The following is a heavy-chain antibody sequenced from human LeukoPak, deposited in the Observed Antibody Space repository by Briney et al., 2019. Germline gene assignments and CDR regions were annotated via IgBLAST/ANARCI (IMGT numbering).Heavy chain of an antibody. V-gene: IGHV4-38-2*02. CDR1: GYSISSGHY. J-gene: IGHJ4*02. CDR2: MYHSGST. CDR3: AGARGGNVPFDY. D-gene: IGHD4-23*01. Sequence: SETLSLTCTVSGYSISSGHYWGWIRQPPGKGLEWIGSMYHSGSTYYNPPLKSRVTISEDTSKNQFSLNLISVTAADTAVYYCAGARGGNVPFDYWGQGTLVTVSS.